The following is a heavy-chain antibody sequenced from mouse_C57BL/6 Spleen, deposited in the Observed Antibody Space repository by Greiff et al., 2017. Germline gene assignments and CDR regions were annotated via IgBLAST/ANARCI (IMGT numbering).Heavy chain of an antibody. V-gene: IGHV1-22*01. CDR2: INPNNGGT. Sequence: EVKLQESGPELVKPGASVKMSCKASGYTFTDYNMHWVKQSHGKSLEWIGYINPNNGGTSYNQKFKGKATLTVNKSSSTAYMELRSLTSEDSAVYYCAKGGLREGSMDYWGQGTSVTVSS. CDR1: GYTFTDYN. D-gene: IGHD2-2*01. J-gene: IGHJ4*01. CDR3: AKGGLREGSMDY.